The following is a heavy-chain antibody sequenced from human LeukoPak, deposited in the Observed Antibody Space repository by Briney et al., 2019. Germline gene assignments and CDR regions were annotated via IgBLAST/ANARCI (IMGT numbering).Heavy chain of an antibody. D-gene: IGHD5-12*01. J-gene: IGHJ6*02. Sequence: GGSPRLSCAASGFTFSSYWMSWVRQAPGKGLEWVANIKQDGSEKYYVDSVKGRFTISRDNAKNSLYLQMNSLRAEDTAVYYCARDRGYDYLDYYYGMDVWGQGTTVTVSS. CDR1: GFTFSSYW. CDR2: IKQDGSEK. CDR3: ARDRGYDYLDYYYGMDV. V-gene: IGHV3-7*01.